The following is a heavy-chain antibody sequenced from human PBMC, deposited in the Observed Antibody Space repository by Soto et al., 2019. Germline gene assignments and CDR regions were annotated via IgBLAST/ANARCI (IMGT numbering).Heavy chain of an antibody. Sequence: QVQLVQSGAEVKKPGASVKVSCKASGYTFTSYGISWVRQAPGQGLEWMGWISAYNGNTNYAQKLQGRVTMTTDTSTRTAYMELRSLRSDDTAVYYCARVRGEYYDFWSGYRRGYFDRWGRGTLVTVSS. D-gene: IGHD3-3*01. CDR3: ARVRGEYYDFWSGYRRGYFDR. CDR2: ISAYNGNT. V-gene: IGHV1-18*01. CDR1: GYTFTSYG. J-gene: IGHJ2*01.